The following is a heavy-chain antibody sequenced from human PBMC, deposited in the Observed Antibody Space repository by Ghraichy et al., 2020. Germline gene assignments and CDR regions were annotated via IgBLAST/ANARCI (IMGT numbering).Heavy chain of an antibody. CDR3: ATGFGHYYDS. V-gene: IGHV3-74*01. CDR2: ITGDGSNT. Sequence: GGSLRLSCAASGSTFGIYWMHWVRQAPGKGLVWVSRITGDGSNTIYADSMKGRFTISRDNAKNMLYLQMNSLRADDTAVYYCATGFGHYYDSWGQGTLVTVSS. D-gene: IGHD3-16*01. J-gene: IGHJ4*02. CDR1: GSTFGIYW.